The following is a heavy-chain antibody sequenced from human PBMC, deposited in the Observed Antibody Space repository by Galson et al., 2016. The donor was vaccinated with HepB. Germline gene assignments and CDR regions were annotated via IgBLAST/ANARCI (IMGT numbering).Heavy chain of an antibody. V-gene: IGHV4-59*01. Sequence: ETLSLTCTVSGGSISSYYWSWIRQPPGKGLEWIGYIYYSGSTNYNPSLKSRVTISLDTSKNQFSLKLSSVTAADTAVYYCVRTTRSYFDYWGQGTLVTVSS. CDR3: VRTTRSYFDY. CDR1: GGSISSYY. CDR2: IYYSGST. D-gene: IGHD1-1*01. J-gene: IGHJ4*02.